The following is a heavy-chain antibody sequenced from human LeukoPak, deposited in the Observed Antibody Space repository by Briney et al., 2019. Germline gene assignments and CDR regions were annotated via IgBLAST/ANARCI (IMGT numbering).Heavy chain of an antibody. V-gene: IGHV3-7*01. Sequence: GGSLRLSCAASGFTFSSYWMSWVRQAPGKGLEWVANIKQDGSEKYYVDSVKGRFTISRDNAKNSLYLQMNSLRAEDTAVYYCARELIMTTVTINYYYYMDVWGKGSTVTVSS. CDR2: IKQDGSEK. CDR3: ARELIMTTVTINYYYYMDV. CDR1: GFTFSSYW. D-gene: IGHD4-17*01. J-gene: IGHJ6*03.